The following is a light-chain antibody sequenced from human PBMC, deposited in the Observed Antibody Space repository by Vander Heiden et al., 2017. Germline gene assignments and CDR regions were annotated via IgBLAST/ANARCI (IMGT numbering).Light chain of an antibody. CDR2: EGI. CDR1: SSDVGNYNL. Sequence: QSALTPPASVSASPGQSITIACTGTSSDVGNYNLVSWYQQHPGKAPKLILDEGIKPPSGVSDRFSGSKSGNTASLTISGLQAEDESDYYCCSYAGSNIWVFGGGTKLTVL. V-gene: IGLV2-23*01. J-gene: IGLJ3*02. CDR3: CSYAGSNIWV.